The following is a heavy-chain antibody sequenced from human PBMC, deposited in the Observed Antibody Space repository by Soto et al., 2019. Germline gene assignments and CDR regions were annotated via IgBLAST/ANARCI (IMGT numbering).Heavy chain of an antibody. CDR3: ALIVMAGIGDYFNY. CDR2: IYWDDDK. J-gene: IGHJ4*02. Sequence: QITLKESGPTLVKPTQTLTLTCTFSGFSLSSTRMAVGWIRQPPGKALEWLALIYWDDDKPYSPFLRSRLTIIKDNAKFLVVLAMCNIDPADTASQYCALIVMAGIGDYFNYWGAGTLVTVS. CDR1: GFSLSSTRMA. V-gene: IGHV2-5*02. D-gene: IGHD6-19*01.